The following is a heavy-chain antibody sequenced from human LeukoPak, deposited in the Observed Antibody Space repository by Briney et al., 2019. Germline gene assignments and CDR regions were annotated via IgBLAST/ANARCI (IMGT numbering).Heavy chain of an antibody. V-gene: IGHV4-34*01. CDR1: GGSFSGYY. D-gene: IGHD4-17*01. CDR3: ARGRAVTSIDY. Sequence: PSETLSLTCAVYGGSFSGYYWSWIRQPPGKGLEWIGEISHSGSTNYNPSLKSRVTISVDTSKNQFSLKLSSVTAADTAVYYCARGRAVTSIDYWGQGTLVTVSS. J-gene: IGHJ4*02. CDR2: ISHSGST.